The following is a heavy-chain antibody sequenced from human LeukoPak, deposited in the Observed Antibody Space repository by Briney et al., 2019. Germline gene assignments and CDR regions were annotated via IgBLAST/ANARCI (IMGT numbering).Heavy chain of an antibody. CDR1: GFTFSSYS. Sequence: GGSLRLSCAASGFTFSSYSMIWVRQPPGKGLEWVSSIFPSGGEIHYADSVRGRFTISRDNSKSLLSLQMNSLRAEDTAIYYCATYRQVLLPFESWGQGTLVTVSS. J-gene: IGHJ4*02. CDR3: ATYRQVLLPFES. CDR2: IFPSGGEI. D-gene: IGHD5-18*01. V-gene: IGHV3-21*04.